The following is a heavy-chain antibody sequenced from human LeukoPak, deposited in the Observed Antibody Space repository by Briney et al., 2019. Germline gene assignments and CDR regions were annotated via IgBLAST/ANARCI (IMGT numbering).Heavy chain of an antibody. J-gene: IGHJ4*02. CDR2: INHSGST. D-gene: IGHD4-17*01. CDR3: AREQGDYGDYPDY. CDR1: GGSFSGYY. Sequence: SETLSLTCAVYGGSFSGYYWSWIRQPPGKGLEWIGEINHSGSTNYNPSLKSRVTISVDTSKNQFSLKLSSVTAADTAVYYCAREQGDYGDYPDYWGQGTLVTVSS. V-gene: IGHV4-34*01.